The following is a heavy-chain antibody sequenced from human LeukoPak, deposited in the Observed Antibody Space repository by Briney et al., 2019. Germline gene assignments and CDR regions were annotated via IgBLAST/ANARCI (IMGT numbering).Heavy chain of an antibody. V-gene: IGHV3-7*01. CDR1: GFTFDKYW. J-gene: IGHJ4*02. CDR3: ARGSDYSNGNIYEDDFEY. Sequence: GGSLRLSCAASGFTFDKYWMDWVRQAPGKGLEWVAQINQDGRAKQYVDSVKGPFTISRDNAKNLVSLQMSSLRAEDTAVYYCARGSDYSNGNIYEDDFEYWGQGNLVTVSS. CDR2: INQDGRAK. D-gene: IGHD5-12*01.